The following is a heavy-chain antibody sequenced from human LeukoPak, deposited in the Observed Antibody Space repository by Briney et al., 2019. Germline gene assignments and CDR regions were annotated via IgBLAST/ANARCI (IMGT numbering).Heavy chain of an antibody. CDR1: GFSIHNYA. Sequence: GGSLRLSCAASGFSIHNYAMSWVRQAPGKGLEWVSVIYIGGSIYYADSVQGRFTISRDNAKNSLYLQMNSLRADDTAVYYCAGIGVAGQFDYWGQGTLVTVSS. CDR3: AGIGVAGQFDY. CDR2: IYIGGSI. V-gene: IGHV3-66*01. J-gene: IGHJ4*02. D-gene: IGHD6-19*01.